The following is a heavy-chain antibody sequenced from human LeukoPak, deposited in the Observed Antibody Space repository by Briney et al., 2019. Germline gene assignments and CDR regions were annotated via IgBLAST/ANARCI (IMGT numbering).Heavy chain of an antibody. CDR3: ARDTVYCSSTSCYGWFDP. Sequence: SETLSLTCTVSGGSTSSYYWSWIRQPAGKGLEWIGRIYTSGSTNYNPSLKSRVTMSVDTSKNQFSLKLSSVTAADTAVYYCARDTVYCSSTSCYGWFDPWGQGTLVTVSS. D-gene: IGHD2-2*01. J-gene: IGHJ5*02. CDR1: GGSTSSYY. V-gene: IGHV4-4*07. CDR2: IYTSGST.